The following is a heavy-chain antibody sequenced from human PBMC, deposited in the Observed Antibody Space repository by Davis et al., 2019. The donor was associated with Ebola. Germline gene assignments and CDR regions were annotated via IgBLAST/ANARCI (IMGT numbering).Heavy chain of an antibody. CDR2: INHSGST. V-gene: IGHV4-39*07. D-gene: IGHD5-18*01. CDR3: ARGHSYGY. CDR1: GGSIGSGDYY. Sequence: MPSDTLSLTCTVSGGSIGSGDYYWSWIRQPPGKGLEWIGEINHSGSTNYNPSLKSRVTISVDTSKNQFSLKLSSVTAADTAVYYCARGHSYGYWGQGALVTVSS. J-gene: IGHJ4*02.